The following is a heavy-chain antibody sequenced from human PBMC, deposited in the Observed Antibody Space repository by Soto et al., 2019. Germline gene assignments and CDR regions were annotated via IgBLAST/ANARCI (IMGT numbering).Heavy chain of an antibody. CDR2: INQDGSGK. Sequence: GGSLRLSCAASGFAFSTYWMSWVRQAPGKGLEWVAYINQDGSGKSYVDSVKGRFTISRDNAKNSLYLEMNSLRAEDTAVCYCATDLYYWGQGTLVTVSS. V-gene: IGHV3-7*01. J-gene: IGHJ4*02. CDR3: ATDLYY. CDR1: GFAFSTYW.